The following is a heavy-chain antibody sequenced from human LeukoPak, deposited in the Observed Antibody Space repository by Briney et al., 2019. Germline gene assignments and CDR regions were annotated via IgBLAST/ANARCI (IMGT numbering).Heavy chain of an antibody. J-gene: IGHJ6*03. CDR3: ARGAQASGYENYYYYYMDV. Sequence: SETLSLTCTVSGGSLSSYYWSWIRQPPGKGLECIGYIYYSGSTNHNPSLKSRVPISVDTSKNHFSLKLSSVTAADTAVYYCARGAQASGYENYYYYYMDVWGKGTTVTISS. V-gene: IGHV4-59*01. D-gene: IGHD5-12*01. CDR1: GGSLSSYY. CDR2: IYYSGST.